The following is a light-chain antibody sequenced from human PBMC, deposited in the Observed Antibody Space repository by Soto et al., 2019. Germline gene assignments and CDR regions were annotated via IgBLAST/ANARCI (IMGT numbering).Light chain of an antibody. CDR3: MQALRTHA. Sequence: DIVMTQSPLSLPVTPGAPASISCRSSQSLQHSNGYNYLYWYVQKPGQSPQILIYLAPNRASGGPERGSASWSGADFTVKISIVEAEDVGAEYCMQALRTHAFGQRTKVEIK. CDR1: QSLQHSNGYNY. CDR2: LAP. J-gene: IGKJ1*01. V-gene: IGKV2-28*01.